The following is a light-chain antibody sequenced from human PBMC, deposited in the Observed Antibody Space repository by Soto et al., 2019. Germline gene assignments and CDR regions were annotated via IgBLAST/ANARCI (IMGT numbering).Light chain of an antibody. Sequence: EIVLTQSPDTLSLSPGERATLSCRASQSVYSYLAWYQQKPGQAPRLLIYDASNRATGVPPRFSGSGSGTDFTLTISSLEPEDFAVYYCQHYDNWPPWTFGQGTKVDI. V-gene: IGKV3-11*01. CDR1: QSVYSY. CDR3: QHYDNWPPWT. J-gene: IGKJ1*01. CDR2: DAS.